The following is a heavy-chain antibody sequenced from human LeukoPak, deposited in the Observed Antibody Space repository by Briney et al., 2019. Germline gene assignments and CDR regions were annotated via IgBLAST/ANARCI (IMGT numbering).Heavy chain of an antibody. D-gene: IGHD6-19*01. CDR2: ISSSIISTI. Sequence: GGSLRLSCAASGFTFSSYSMNWVRQAPGKGLEWVSYISSSIISTIYYADSVKGRFTISRDNAKNSLYLQMNSLRAEDTAVYYCAKDPGSDGWSYFDYWGQGTLVTVSS. J-gene: IGHJ4*02. CDR1: GFTFSSYS. CDR3: AKDPGSDGWSYFDY. V-gene: IGHV3-48*01.